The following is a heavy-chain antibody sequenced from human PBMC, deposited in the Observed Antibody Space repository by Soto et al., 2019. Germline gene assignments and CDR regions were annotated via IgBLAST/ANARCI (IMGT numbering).Heavy chain of an antibody. J-gene: IGHJ6*02. V-gene: IGHV3-9*01. CDR2: INWNSGSI. D-gene: IGHD3-10*01. Sequence: EEQLVESGGGLVQPGRSLRLSCAASGFTFDDYAMHWVRQAPGQGLEWVSGINWNSGSIGYADAVKGRFTISRDNAKTSLYLQMNSLRAEDTAFYYCAKDRGSGSYAANYYYYGMDVWGQGTTVTVS. CDR3: AKDRGSGSYAANYYYYGMDV. CDR1: GFTFDDYA.